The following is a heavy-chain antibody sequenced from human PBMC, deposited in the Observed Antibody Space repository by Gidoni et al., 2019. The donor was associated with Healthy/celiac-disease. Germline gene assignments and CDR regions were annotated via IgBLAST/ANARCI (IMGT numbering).Heavy chain of an antibody. V-gene: IGHV3-66*01. Sequence: EVQQVESGGGLVQPGGSRSLSCAAAGFTVRSNYMSWVRQAPGKGLEWVAVIYSGGSTYYADSLKGRFTISRDNSKNTLYLQMNSLRAEDTAVYYCASNDYGDYVCFDYWGQGTLVTVSS. J-gene: IGHJ4*02. CDR3: ASNDYGDYVCFDY. D-gene: IGHD4-17*01. CDR1: GFTVRSNY. CDR2: IYSGGST.